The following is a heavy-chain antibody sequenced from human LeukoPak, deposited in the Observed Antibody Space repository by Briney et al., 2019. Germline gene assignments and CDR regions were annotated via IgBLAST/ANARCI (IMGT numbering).Heavy chain of an antibody. D-gene: IGHD4-17*01. CDR2: IKSKTDGGTT. CDR3: TTEEMTTVTPELDY. CDR1: GFTFSSYG. Sequence: PGGSLRLSCAASGFTFSSYGMHWVRQAPGKGLEWVGRIKSKTDGGTTDYAAPVKGRFTISRDDSKNTLYLQMNSLKTEDTAVYYCTTEEMTTVTPELDYWGQGTLVTVSS. J-gene: IGHJ4*02. V-gene: IGHV3-15*01.